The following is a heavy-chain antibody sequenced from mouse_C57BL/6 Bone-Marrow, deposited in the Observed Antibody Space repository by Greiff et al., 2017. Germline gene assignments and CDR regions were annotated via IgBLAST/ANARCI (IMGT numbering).Heavy chain of an antibody. Sequence: QVQLQQSGAELVRPGASVTLSCKASGYTFTDYEMHWVKQTPVHGLEWIGAIDPETGGTAYNQKFKGKAILTADKSSSTAYMELRSLTSEDSAVYYCTRGGKYYFSFAYWCQGTLVTVSA. CDR1: GYTFTDYE. CDR2: IDPETGGT. CDR3: TRGGKYYFSFAY. J-gene: IGHJ3*01. V-gene: IGHV1-15*01. D-gene: IGHD1-1*02.